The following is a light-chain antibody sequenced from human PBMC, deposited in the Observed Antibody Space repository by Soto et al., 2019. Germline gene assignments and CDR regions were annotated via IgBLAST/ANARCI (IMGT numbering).Light chain of an antibody. J-gene: IGKJ2*01. CDR1: QDISTF. Sequence: DIQMTQSPSTLSASVGDRVTITCRASQDISTFLAWYQHKPGKAPKLLIYDASTLLTGVPSRFGGSGFGTEFTLTITGLQPDDFATYYCQQHDDYSHATFGQGTKVDIK. CDR3: QQHDDYSHAT. V-gene: IGKV1-5*01. CDR2: DAS.